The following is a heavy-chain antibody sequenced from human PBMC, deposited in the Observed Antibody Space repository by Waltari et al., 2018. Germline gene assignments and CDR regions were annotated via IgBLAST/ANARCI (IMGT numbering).Heavy chain of an antibody. CDR2: VSYSGTT. D-gene: IGHD2-21*01. Sequence: QLQLQESGPRLVRPSETLSLICRVSGVSITSNRHYWAWIRQSPGQGLEWIGTVSYSGTTYNSPSLKSRVSVSSDASKNQVSLILGSVTAADMAVYYCATYIGASVGAAAFDVWGQGTMVTVSS. V-gene: IGHV4-39*01. CDR1: GVSITSNRHY. J-gene: IGHJ3*01. CDR3: ATYIGASVGAAAFDV.